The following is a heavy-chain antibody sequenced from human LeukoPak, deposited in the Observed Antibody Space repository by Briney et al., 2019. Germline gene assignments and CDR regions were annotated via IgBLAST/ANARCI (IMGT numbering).Heavy chain of an antibody. D-gene: IGHD2-2*01. CDR2: ISAYNGNT. J-gene: IGHJ5*02. Sequence: GASVKVSCKASGYTFTSYGISWVRQAPGQGLEWMGWISAYNGNTNYAQKLQGRVTMTTDTFTSTAYMELRSLRSDDTAVYYCARGKGGDIVVVPAAIPNWFDPWGQGTLVTVSS. CDR3: ARGKGGDIVVVPAAIPNWFDP. V-gene: IGHV1-18*01. CDR1: GYTFTSYG.